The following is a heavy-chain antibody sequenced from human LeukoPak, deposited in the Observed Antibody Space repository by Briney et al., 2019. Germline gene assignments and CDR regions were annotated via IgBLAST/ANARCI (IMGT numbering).Heavy chain of an antibody. CDR3: ASSSSVSTIFDP. V-gene: IGHV4-59*01. CDR1: GGSISSYY. D-gene: IGHD5/OR15-5a*01. Sequence: PSGTLSLTCTVSGGSISSYYWSWIRQPPGKGLEWIGYIYYSGSTNYNPSLKSRVTISVDTSKNQFSLKLSSVTAADTAVYYCASSSSVSTIFDPWGQGTLVTVSS. J-gene: IGHJ5*02. CDR2: IYYSGST.